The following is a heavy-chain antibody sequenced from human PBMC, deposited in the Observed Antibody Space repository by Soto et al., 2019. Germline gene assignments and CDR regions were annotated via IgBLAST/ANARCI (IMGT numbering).Heavy chain of an antibody. CDR2: ISAHNGNT. Sequence: QAHLVQSGAEVKKPGASVKVSCKGSGYDFTTYGITWVRQAPGHGLEWMAWISAHNGNTDYAQKLQGRVTVTRDTSTSTAYMELRSLRSDDTAVYYCARGRYGDYWGQGALVTVSS. CDR1: GYDFTTYG. CDR3: ARGRYGDY. V-gene: IGHV1-18*01. J-gene: IGHJ4*02. D-gene: IGHD1-1*01.